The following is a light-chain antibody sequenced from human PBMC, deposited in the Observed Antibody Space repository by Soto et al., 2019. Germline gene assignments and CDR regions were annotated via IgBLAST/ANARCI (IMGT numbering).Light chain of an antibody. CDR2: KDN. V-gene: IGLV3-25*03. CDR1: AFTKQY. Sequence: SYELTQPPSVSLSPGQTARITCSGDAFTKQYGYWYQQKPGQAPLLVIYKDNQRPSGIPERFSGSSSGTTVTLIISGVQAEDEGDHYCQSADSSGTYVVFGGGTKLTVL. CDR3: QSADSSGTYVV. J-gene: IGLJ3*02.